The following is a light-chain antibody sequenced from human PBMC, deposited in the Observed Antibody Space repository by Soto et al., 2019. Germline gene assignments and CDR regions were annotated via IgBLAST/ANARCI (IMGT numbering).Light chain of an antibody. Sequence: IQLTQSPSSPSASVGDRVTITCRASRGISSYLAWYQQKPGKAPKLLVYSASTLQSGVPSRFSGSGSGPDFTLTISSLQPEDSATYFCQQLNSYPQTFGQGTRLEIK. CDR2: SAS. V-gene: IGKV1-9*01. CDR1: RGISSY. CDR3: QQLNSYPQT. J-gene: IGKJ5*01.